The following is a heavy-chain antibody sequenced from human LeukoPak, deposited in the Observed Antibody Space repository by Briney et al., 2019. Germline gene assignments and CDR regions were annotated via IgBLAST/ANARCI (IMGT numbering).Heavy chain of an antibody. J-gene: IGHJ3*02. CDR1: GLSVRNEY. D-gene: IGHD1-1*01. Sequence: PGGSLRLSCTASGLSVRNEYMSWVRQTPGKGLEWVAVIFSGGYTSYADSVKGRFTLSRDNSENILYLQMDNLRVEDTAIYYCTRDTGASAAGTIVADASDIWGQGIMVTVSS. CDR2: IFSGGYT. V-gene: IGHV3-53*01. CDR3: TRDTGASAAGTIVADASDI.